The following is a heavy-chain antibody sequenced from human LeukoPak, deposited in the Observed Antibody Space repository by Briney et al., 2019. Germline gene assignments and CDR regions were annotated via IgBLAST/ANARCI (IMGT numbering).Heavy chain of an antibody. CDR1: GGSISSSNYY. D-gene: IGHD2-15*01. V-gene: IGHV4-39*07. Sequence: SETLSLTCTVSGGSISSSNYYWVWIRQPPGKGLEWIGEINHSGSTNYNPSLKSRVTISVDTSKNQFSLKLSSVTAADTAVYYCARRAKKTGYCSGGSCYGSTFDYWGQGTLVTVSS. CDR3: ARRAKKTGYCSGGSCYGSTFDY. CDR2: INHSGST. J-gene: IGHJ4*02.